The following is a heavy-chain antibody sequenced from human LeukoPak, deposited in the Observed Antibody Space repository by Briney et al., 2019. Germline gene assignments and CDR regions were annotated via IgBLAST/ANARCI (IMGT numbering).Heavy chain of an antibody. CDR1: GGSISSSSYY. CDR2: IYYSGST. D-gene: IGHD1-26*01. J-gene: IGHJ4*02. Sequence: SETPSLTCTVSGGSISSSSYYWGWIRQPPGKGLEWIGSIYYSGSTYYNPSLKSRVTISVDTSKNQFSLKLSSVTAADTAVYYCARHKGRRWELIPPYYFDYWGQGTLVTVSS. V-gene: IGHV4-39*01. CDR3: ARHKGRRWELIPPYYFDY.